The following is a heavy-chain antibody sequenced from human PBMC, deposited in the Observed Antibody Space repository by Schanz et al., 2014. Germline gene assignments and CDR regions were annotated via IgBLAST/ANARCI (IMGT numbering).Heavy chain of an antibody. CDR1: GGSISSGDYT. J-gene: IGHJ4*02. Sequence: QVQLQESGPGLVKPSQTLSLTCAVSGGSISSGDYTWSWIRQPPGKGLEWIGYIYYSGSTYYNPSLKTRVTISVDTSKTQSSLMLGSVTAADTAVYYCARAAGPVDYWGQGTLVTVSS. CDR2: IYYSGST. D-gene: IGHD6-13*01. V-gene: IGHV4-30-4*07. CDR3: ARAAGPVDY.